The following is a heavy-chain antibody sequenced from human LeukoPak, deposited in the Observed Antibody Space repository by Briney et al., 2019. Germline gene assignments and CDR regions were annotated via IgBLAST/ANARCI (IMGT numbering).Heavy chain of an antibody. CDR1: GYTFTGYY. Sequence: ASVKVSCKASGYTFTGYYMHWGRQAPGQGLEWMGWINPNSGGTNYAQKFQGRVTMTRDTSTSTAYMELSRLRSDDTAVYYCARGVRVVPAAITDYWGQGTLVTVSS. V-gene: IGHV1-2*02. CDR3: ARGVRVVPAAITDY. J-gene: IGHJ4*02. CDR2: INPNSGGT. D-gene: IGHD2-2*02.